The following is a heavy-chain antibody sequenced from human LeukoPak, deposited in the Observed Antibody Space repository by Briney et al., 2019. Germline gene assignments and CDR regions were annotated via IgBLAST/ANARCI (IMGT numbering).Heavy chain of an antibody. D-gene: IGHD6-19*01. CDR2: ISGSGGST. CDR1: GFTFSSYA. Sequence: GGSLRLSCAASGFTFSSYAMSWVRQAPGKGLEWVSAISGSGGSTYYADSVKGRFTISRDNSKNTLYLQMNSLRAEDTAVYYCAKGSRLAVAGTYYYYGMDVWRQGTTVTVPS. CDR3: AKGSRLAVAGTYYYYGMDV. J-gene: IGHJ6*02. V-gene: IGHV3-23*01.